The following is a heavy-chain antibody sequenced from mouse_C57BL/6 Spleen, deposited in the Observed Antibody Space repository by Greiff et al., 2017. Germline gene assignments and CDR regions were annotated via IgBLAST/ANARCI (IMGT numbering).Heavy chain of an antibody. Sequence: QVQLQQSGAELVRPGASVTLSCKASGYTFTDYEMHWVKQTPVHGLEWIGAIDPETGGTAYNQKFKGKAILTADKSYSPAYMELRSLTSEDSAVYYCTRAEGRDDWGQGTTGTV. V-gene: IGHV1-15*01. CDR2: IDPETGGT. CDR1: GYTFTDYE. J-gene: IGHJ2*01. CDR3: TRAEGRDD.